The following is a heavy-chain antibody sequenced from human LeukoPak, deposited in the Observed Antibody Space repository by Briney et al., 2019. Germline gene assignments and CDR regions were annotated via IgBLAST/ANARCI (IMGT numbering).Heavy chain of an antibody. J-gene: IGHJ6*04. CDR3: ARATYYDILIGYYPPYYYYGMDV. CDR2: IIPIFGTA. V-gene: IGHV1-69*13. D-gene: IGHD3-9*01. Sequence: SVKVSCKASGGTFSSYAISWVRQAPGQGLEWMGGIIPIFGTANYAQKFQGRVTITADESTSTAYMELSSLRSEDTAVYYCARATYYDILIGYYPPYYYYGMDVWGKGTTVTVSS. CDR1: GGTFSSYA.